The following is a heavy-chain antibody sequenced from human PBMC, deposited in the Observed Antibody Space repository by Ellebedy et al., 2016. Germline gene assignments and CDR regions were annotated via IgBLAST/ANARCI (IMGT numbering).Heavy chain of an antibody. Sequence: GGSLRLSCAVSGITFDDYAMHWVRQAPGKGLEWVSGISWKSNDILYGDSVEGRFTISRDNAKDFLYLQMNSLRPEDTALYYCAKDLGVAAGQYYFDFWGQGTLVTVSS. CDR3: AKDLGVAAGQYYFDF. CDR2: ISWKSNDI. V-gene: IGHV3-9*01. J-gene: IGHJ4*02. D-gene: IGHD6-13*01. CDR1: GITFDDYA.